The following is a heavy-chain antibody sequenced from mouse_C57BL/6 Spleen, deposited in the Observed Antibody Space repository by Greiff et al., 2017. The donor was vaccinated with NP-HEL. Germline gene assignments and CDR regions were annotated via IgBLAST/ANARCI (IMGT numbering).Heavy chain of an antibody. V-gene: IGHV1-64*01. CDR2: IHPNSGRT. CDR3: ARRATVVDY. Sequence: QVQLQQPGAELVKPGASVKLSCKASGYTFTSYWMHWVKQRPGQGLEWIGMIHPNSGRTNYNEKFKSKATLTVDKSSSTAYMQLSSLTSEDSAVYYCARRATVVDYWGQGTTLTVSS. J-gene: IGHJ2*01. CDR1: GYTFTSYW. D-gene: IGHD1-1*01.